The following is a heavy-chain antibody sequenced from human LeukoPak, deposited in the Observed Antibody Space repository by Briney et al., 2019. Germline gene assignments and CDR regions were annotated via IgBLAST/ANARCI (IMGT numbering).Heavy chain of an antibody. CDR2: IYYSGST. CDR3: ARDLSSSWYPFPYYYGMDV. Sequence: SETLSLTCTVSGGSISSYYWSWIRQPPGKGLEWIGYIYYSGSTNYNPSLKSRVTMSVDTSKNQFSLKLSSVTAADTAVYYCARDLSSSWYPFPYYYGMDVWGQGTTVTVSS. D-gene: IGHD6-13*01. J-gene: IGHJ6*02. CDR1: GGSISSYY. V-gene: IGHV4-59*12.